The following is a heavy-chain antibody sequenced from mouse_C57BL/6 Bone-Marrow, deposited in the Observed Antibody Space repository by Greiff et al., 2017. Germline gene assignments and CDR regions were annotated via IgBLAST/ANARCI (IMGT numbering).Heavy chain of an antibody. J-gene: IGHJ3*01. CDR1: GYAFSSSW. Sequence: QVQLKQSGPELVKPGASVKISCKASGYAFSSSWMNWVKQRPGKGLEWIGRIYPGDGDTNYNGKFKGKATLTADKSSSTAYMQLSSLTSEDSAVYFCASPVTTGFAYWGQGTLVTLSA. CDR2: IYPGDGDT. D-gene: IGHD2-1*01. V-gene: IGHV1-82*01. CDR3: ASPVTTGFAY.